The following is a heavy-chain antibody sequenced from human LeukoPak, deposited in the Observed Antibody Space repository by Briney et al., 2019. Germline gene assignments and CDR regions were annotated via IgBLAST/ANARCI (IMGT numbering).Heavy chain of an antibody. D-gene: IGHD1-1*01. V-gene: IGHV4-4*07. J-gene: IGHJ4*02. Sequence: SETLSLTCTVSGGSISSYYWSWIRQPAGKGLEWIGRIYTSGSTNYNPSLKSRVTMSVDTSKNQFSLKLSSVTAADTAVYYCARVGPLAVGTGKRVYSFDYWGQGTLVTVSS. CDR3: ARVGPLAVGTGKRVYSFDY. CDR2: IYTSGST. CDR1: GGSISSYY.